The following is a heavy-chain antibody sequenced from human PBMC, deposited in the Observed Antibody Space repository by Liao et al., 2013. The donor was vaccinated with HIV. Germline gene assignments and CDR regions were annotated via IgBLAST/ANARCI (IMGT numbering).Heavy chain of an antibody. D-gene: IGHD1-26*01. CDR3: ARVQWXPAPNWYSDL. V-gene: IGHV4-30-4*08. CDR1: GGSISSGDYY. Sequence: QVQLQESGPGLVEPSQTLSLTCTVSGGSISSGDYYWSWIRQPPGKGLEWIGEINHSGSTNYNPSLKSRVTISVDTSKNQFSLKLSSVTAADTAVYYCARVQWXPAPNWYSDLWGRGTLVIVSS. CDR2: INHSGST. J-gene: IGHJ2*01.